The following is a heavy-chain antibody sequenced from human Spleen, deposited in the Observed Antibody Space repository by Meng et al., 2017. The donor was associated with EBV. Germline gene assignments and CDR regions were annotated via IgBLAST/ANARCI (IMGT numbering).Heavy chain of an antibody. CDR3: ASHLVTPGTRGFDH. D-gene: IGHD6-13*01. CDR2: THHGGNT. V-gene: IGHV4-4*02. Sequence: QVQLQESGPGLGKPSETLSLPCVVSGGSITSTNWWSWVRQPPGKGLEWIGETHHGGNTNYNTSLQSRVTISVDKSKSQFSLQLTSVTAADTALYYCASHLVTPGTRGFDHWGPGILVTVSS. CDR1: GGSITSTNW. J-gene: IGHJ4*02.